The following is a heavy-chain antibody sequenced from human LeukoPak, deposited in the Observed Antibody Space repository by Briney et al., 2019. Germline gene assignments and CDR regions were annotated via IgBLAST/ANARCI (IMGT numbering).Heavy chain of an antibody. Sequence: GGSLRLSCAASGLIVSSNYMNWVRQAPGKGLEWVSVIYSGGSTYYADSVKGRFTISRDNSKNTLFLQMSSLRVEDTAVYYCAKDITSFPDPWGQGTLVTVSS. CDR3: AKDITSFPDP. J-gene: IGHJ5*02. V-gene: IGHV3-53*01. CDR1: GLIVSSNY. D-gene: IGHD1-1*01. CDR2: IYSGGST.